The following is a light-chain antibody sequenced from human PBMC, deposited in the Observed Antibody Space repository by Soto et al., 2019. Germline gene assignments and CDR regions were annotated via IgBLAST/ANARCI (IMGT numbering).Light chain of an antibody. J-gene: IGKJ3*01. CDR2: AAS. Sequence: DIQMTQSPSSLSASVGDRVTITCRAGQSISKYLNWYQQKPGKAPKVLIYAASSLQGGVPSRFSGSGSETDFTLSINSLQPEDSATYYCRQRYSTPSTFGPLSKV. CDR3: RQRYSTPST. V-gene: IGKV1-39*01. CDR1: QSISKY.